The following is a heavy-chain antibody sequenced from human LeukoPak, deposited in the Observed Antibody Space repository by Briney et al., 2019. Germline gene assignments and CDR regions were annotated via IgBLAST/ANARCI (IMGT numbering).Heavy chain of an antibody. CDR3: AKSRSGSANWALQIFDN. CDR2: ISPGGGTT. D-gene: IGHD1-1*01. CDR1: GFAFCSEA. Sequence: PGGSLRLSCAVSGFAFCSEAMSWVRQSPARGLEWVASISPGGGTTYYADYVKGRFTISRDNSKNSRFVQMNSLRAEDTAVYFCAKSRSGSANWALQIFDNWGQGTLVTVSS. V-gene: IGHV3-23*01. J-gene: IGHJ4*02.